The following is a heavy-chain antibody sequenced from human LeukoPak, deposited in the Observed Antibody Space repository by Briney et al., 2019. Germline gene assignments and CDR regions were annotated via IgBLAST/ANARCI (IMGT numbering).Heavy chain of an antibody. V-gene: IGHV1-8*01. D-gene: IGHD3-9*01. CDR1: GYTFTSYD. Sequence: ASVKVSCKASGYTFTSYDINWVRQATGQGLEWMGWMDPNSGNTGYAQKFQDRVTMTRNTSISTAHMELSSLRSEDTAVYYCARGPIGYYDILTGWGQGTLVTVSS. J-gene: IGHJ1*01. CDR2: MDPNSGNT. CDR3: ARGPIGYYDILTG.